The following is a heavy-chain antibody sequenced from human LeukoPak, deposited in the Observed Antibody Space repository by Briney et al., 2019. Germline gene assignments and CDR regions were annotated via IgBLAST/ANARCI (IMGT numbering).Heavy chain of an antibody. J-gene: IGHJ4*02. D-gene: IGHD6-19*01. V-gene: IGHV1-69*13. CDR2: IIPIFGTA. Sequence: SVKVSCKASGGTFSSYAISWVRQAPGQGLEWMGGIIPIFGTANYAQKFQGRVTITADESTSTAYMELSSLRSEDTAVYYCARDGSPSYSSGWYGQPSDYWGQGTLVTVSP. CDR3: ARDGSPSYSSGWYGQPSDY. CDR1: GGTFSSYA.